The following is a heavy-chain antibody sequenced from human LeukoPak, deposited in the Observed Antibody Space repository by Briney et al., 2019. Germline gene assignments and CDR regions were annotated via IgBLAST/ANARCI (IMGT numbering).Heavy chain of an antibody. D-gene: IGHD1-26*01. V-gene: IGHV1-2*02. Sequence: ASVKVSCKASGYTFTGYYMHWVRQAPGQGLEWMGWINPNSGGTNYAQKFQGRVTMTRDTSISTAYMELSRLRSDDTAVYYCARDSGSFPGTDYYYYYMDVWGKGTTVTISS. CDR1: GYTFTGYY. CDR3: ARDSGSFPGTDYYYYYMDV. J-gene: IGHJ6*03. CDR2: INPNSGGT.